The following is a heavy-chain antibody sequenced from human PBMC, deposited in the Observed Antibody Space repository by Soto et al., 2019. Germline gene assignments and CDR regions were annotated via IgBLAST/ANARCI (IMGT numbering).Heavy chain of an antibody. J-gene: IGHJ4*02. D-gene: IGHD3-22*01. CDR3: AKVPYYYDSSGGYFDY. V-gene: IGHV3-23*01. Sequence: PGGSLRLSCAASGFTFSSYAMSWVRQAPGKGLEWVSAISGSGGSTYYADSVKGRFTISRDNSKNTLYLQMNSLRAEDTAVYYCAKVPYYYDSSGGYFDYWGQGTLVTVSS. CDR2: ISGSGGST. CDR1: GFTFSSYA.